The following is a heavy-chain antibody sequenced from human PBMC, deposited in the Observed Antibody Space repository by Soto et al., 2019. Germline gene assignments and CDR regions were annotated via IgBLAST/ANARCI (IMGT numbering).Heavy chain of an antibody. J-gene: IGHJ6*03. CDR2: ISSSSSYI. CDR1: GFTFSSYS. D-gene: IGHD6-13*01. CDR3: ARDSSRIAAAGSYYYYYMDV. Sequence: EVQLVESGGGLVKPGGSLRLSCAASGFTFSSYSMNWVRQAPGMGLEWVSSISSSSSYIYYADSVKGRFTISRDNAKNSLYLQMNSLRAEDTAVYYCARDSSRIAAAGSYYYYYMDVWGKGTTVTVSS. V-gene: IGHV3-21*01.